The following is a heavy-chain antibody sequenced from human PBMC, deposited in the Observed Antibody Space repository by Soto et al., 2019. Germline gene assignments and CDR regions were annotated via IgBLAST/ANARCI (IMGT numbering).Heavy chain of an antibody. CDR1: GGTFSSYT. V-gene: IGHV1-18*01. D-gene: IGHD6-6*01. CDR3: AREGQLGY. J-gene: IGHJ4*02. Sequence: ASVKVSCKASGGTFSSYTISWVRQAPGQGLEWMGWISGYNGNTNYAERLQGRVTMTTDTSTSTAYMELKSLRYDDTAVYYCAREGQLGYWCQGPPVTVSS. CDR2: ISGYNGNT.